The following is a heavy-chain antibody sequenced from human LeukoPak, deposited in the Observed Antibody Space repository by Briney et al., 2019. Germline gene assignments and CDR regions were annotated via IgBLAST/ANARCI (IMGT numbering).Heavy chain of an antibody. CDR3: AKDGSGYSSGWYLYYFDY. CDR2: ISGSGGST. D-gene: IGHD6-19*01. Sequence: PGGSLRLSCAASGFTFSSYSMNWVRQAPGKGLEWVSAISGSGGSTYYADSVKGRFTISRDNSKNTLYLQMNSLRAEDTAVYYCAKDGSGYSSGWYLYYFDYWGQGTLVTVSS. CDR1: GFTFSSYS. V-gene: IGHV3-23*01. J-gene: IGHJ4*02.